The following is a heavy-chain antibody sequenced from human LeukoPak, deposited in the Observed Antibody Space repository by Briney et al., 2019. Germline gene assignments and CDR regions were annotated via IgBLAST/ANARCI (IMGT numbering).Heavy chain of an antibody. V-gene: IGHV4-34*01. CDR3: ARIRITMVRGKNFDY. CDR1: GGSFSGYY. D-gene: IGHD3-10*01. J-gene: IGHJ4*02. Sequence: SETLSLTCAVYGGSFSGYYWSWIRQPPGKGLEWIGEINHSGSTNYNPSLKSRVTISVDTSKNQFSLKLSSVTAADTAVYYCARIRITMVRGKNFDYWGQGTLVTVSS. CDR2: INHSGST.